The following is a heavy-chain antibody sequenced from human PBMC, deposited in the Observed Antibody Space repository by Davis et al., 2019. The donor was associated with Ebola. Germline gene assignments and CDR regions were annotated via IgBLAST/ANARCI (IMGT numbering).Heavy chain of an antibody. CDR2: IYYSGST. CDR1: GGPISRGGSY. Sequence: LRLSCTASGGPISRGGSYWSWVRQVPGKGLEWIGYIYYSGSTYYKPSLKSRVTTSLDTSKNQFSLNLSSVTAADTAVYYCARDLRYDSSGSDYYFYMDVWGKGTTVTVSS. J-gene: IGHJ6*03. V-gene: IGHV4-31*03. D-gene: IGHD3-22*01. CDR3: ARDLRYDSSGSDYYFYMDV.